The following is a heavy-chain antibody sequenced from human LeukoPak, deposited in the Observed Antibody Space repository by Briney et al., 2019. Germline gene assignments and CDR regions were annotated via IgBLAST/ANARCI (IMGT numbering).Heavy chain of an antibody. J-gene: IGHJ4*02. CDR1: GGTFSSYA. V-gene: IGHV1-69*05. Sequence: SVKVSCKASGGTFSSYAISWVRQAPGQGLEWMGGIIPIFGTANYAQKFQGRVTITTDESTSTAYMELSSLRSEDTAVYYCAKEGGRGYYYELISDFDYWGQGTLVTVSS. CDR3: AKEGGRGYYYELISDFDY. D-gene: IGHD3-22*01. CDR2: IIPIFGTA.